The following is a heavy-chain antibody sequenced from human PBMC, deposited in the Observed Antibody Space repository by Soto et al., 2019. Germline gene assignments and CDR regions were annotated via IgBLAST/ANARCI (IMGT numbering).Heavy chain of an antibody. Sequence: PSETLSLTCAVYGESFIGYYWTWIRQPPGKGLEWIGEINHRGSANYNPSLKSRVTISVDTSNNQFSLKLSSVTAADTSVYYCARTDIVTTNCFDPWGQGTLVTAPQ. V-gene: IGHV4-34*01. CDR3: ARTDIVTTNCFDP. CDR1: GESFIGYY. CDR2: INHRGSA. J-gene: IGHJ5*02. D-gene: IGHD5-12*01.